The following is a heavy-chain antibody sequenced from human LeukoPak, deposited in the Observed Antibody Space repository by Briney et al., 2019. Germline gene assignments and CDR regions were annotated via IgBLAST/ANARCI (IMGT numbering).Heavy chain of an antibody. CDR1: GFTFSSYA. D-gene: IGHD1-26*01. J-gene: IGHJ4*02. V-gene: IGHV3-23*01. CDR2: ISGSGGST. Sequence: GGSLRLSCVASGFTFSSYAMTWVRQAPGKRLECVSGISGSGGSTYYADSVKGRFTISRDKSKNTLYLQMNSLRAEDTAVYYCAKEELGKAIDYWGQGTLVTVSS. CDR3: AKEELGKAIDY.